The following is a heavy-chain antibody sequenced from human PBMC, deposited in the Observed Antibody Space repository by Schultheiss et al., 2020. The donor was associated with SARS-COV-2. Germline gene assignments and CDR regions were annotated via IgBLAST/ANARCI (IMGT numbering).Heavy chain of an antibody. J-gene: IGHJ6*02. CDR2: MIPISGTA. Sequence: SVKVSCKASGYTFTGYYMHWVRQAPGQGLEWMGGMIPISGTANYAQKFQGRVTITADESTSTVYMELSSLRSEDTAVYYCASGYSNLYYYYGMDVWGQGTTVTVSS. CDR3: ASGYSNLYYYYGMDV. D-gene: IGHD4-11*01. V-gene: IGHV1-69*13. CDR1: GYTFTGYY.